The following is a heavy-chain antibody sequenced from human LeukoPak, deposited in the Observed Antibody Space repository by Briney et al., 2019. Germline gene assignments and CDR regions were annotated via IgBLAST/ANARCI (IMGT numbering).Heavy chain of an antibody. J-gene: IGHJ6*04. V-gene: IGHV3-48*03. D-gene: IGHD3-10*02. CDR1: GFTFSSYE. CDR3: AELGIPMIGGV. CDR2: ISSSGSTI. Sequence: GGSLRLACAASGFTFSSYEMNWVRQAPGKGLEWVSYISSSGSTIYYADSVKGRITISRDNAKNSLYLQMNSLRAEDTAVYYCAELGIPMIGGVWGKGTTVTISS.